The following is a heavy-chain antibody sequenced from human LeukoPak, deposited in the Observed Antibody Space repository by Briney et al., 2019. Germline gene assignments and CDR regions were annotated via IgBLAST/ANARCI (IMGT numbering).Heavy chain of an antibody. CDR3: ARDLLTGFDY. CDR2: INSDGSST. D-gene: IGHD1-20*01. J-gene: IGHJ4*02. CDR1: GFTSSSYW. Sequence: GGSLRLSCAASGFTSSSYWMHWVRQTPQKGLVWVSRINSDGSSTGHADSVKGRFTISRDNAKNTLYLQMNSLGAEDTAVYYCARDLLTGFDYWGQGTLVTVSS. V-gene: IGHV3-74*01.